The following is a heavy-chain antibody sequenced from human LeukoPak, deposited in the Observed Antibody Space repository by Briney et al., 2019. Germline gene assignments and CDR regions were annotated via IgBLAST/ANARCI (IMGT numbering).Heavy chain of an antibody. CDR3: AILPLTVVTPLDV. J-gene: IGHJ6*02. CDR1: GHSLAELA. D-gene: IGHD4-23*01. Sequence: ASVKVSCKVSGHSLAELAMHWVRQAPGKGLEWVGGFDPEEGETFYAQEVLGRVSMTEDTSIDTAYMELSSLTSEDTAVYYCAILPLTVVTPLDVWGQGTTVTVSS. V-gene: IGHV1-24*01. CDR2: FDPEEGET.